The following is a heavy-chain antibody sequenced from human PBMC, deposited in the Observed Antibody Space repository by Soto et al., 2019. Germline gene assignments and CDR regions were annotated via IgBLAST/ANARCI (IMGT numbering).Heavy chain of an antibody. V-gene: IGHV1-46*03. J-gene: IGHJ3*02. CDR2: INPSGGST. Sequence: ASVKVSCKASGYTFTSYDINWVRQATGQGLEWMGIINPSGGSTSYAQKFQGRVTMTRDTSTSTVYMELSSLRSEDTAVYYCARKNGDYVFFDDAFDIWGQGTMVTVSS. CDR3: ARKNGDYVFFDDAFDI. CDR1: GYTFTSYD. D-gene: IGHD4-17*01.